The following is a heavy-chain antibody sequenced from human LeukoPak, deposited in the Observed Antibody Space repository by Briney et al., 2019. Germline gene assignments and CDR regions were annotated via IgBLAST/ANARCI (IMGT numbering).Heavy chain of an antibody. CDR1: GFTFSSHW. CDR2: INQDGSEE. Sequence: HPGGSLRLSCAASGFTFSSHWMTWVRQAPGKGLEWVANINQDGSEEYYVDSLMGRFSISRDNTKKSLYLRMNSLRADDTAVYYCARDATPDGVILDYWGQGTLVTVSS. J-gene: IGHJ4*02. D-gene: IGHD2-8*02. CDR3: ARDATPDGVILDY. V-gene: IGHV3-7*05.